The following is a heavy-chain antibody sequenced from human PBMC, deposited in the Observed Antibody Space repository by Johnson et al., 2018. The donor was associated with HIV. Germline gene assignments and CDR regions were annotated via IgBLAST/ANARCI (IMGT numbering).Heavy chain of an antibody. CDR2: INWNGGRT. D-gene: IGHD2-21*01. CDR3: ARVVVVIAIGGTDAFDI. J-gene: IGHJ3*02. V-gene: IGHV3-20*04. Sequence: VLLLESGGGVIRPGGSLRLSCAASGFTFHDYGMSWVRQAPGKGLEWVSGINWNGGRTGYAASVKGRFTISRDNAKNSLYLQINSLRAGDTALYYCARVVVVIAIGGTDAFDIWGQGTMVTVSS. CDR1: GFTFHDYG.